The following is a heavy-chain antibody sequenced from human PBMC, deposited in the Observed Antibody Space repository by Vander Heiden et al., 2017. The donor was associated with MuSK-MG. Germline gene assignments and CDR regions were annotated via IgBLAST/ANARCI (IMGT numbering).Heavy chain of an antibody. D-gene: IGHD3-22*01. CDR2: ISAYNGNT. Sequence: QVQLVQSGAEVKKPGASVKVSCKASGYTFTSYGISWVRQAPGQGLEWMGWISAYNGNTKYTQQVQGRVTMTTDTSTSTAYMELRSLRSDDTAVYYCARDYYYDNSGYYYFDYWGQGTLVTVSS. J-gene: IGHJ4*02. V-gene: IGHV1-18*01. CDR1: GYTFTSYG. CDR3: ARDYYYDNSGYYYFDY.